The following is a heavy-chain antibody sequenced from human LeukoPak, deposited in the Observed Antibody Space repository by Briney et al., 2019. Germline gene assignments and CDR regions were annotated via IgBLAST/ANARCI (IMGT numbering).Heavy chain of an antibody. D-gene: IGHD3-9*01. J-gene: IGHJ4*02. V-gene: IGHV4-34*01. CDR1: GGSFSGYY. CDR3: ARGGYYDILTGTLYYFDY. Sequence: PSETLSLTCAAYGGSFSGYYWSWIRQPPGKGLEWIGEINHSGSTNYNPSLKSRVTISVDTSKNQFSLKLSSVTAADTAVYYCARGGYYDILTGTLYYFDYWGQGTLVTVSS. CDR2: INHSGST.